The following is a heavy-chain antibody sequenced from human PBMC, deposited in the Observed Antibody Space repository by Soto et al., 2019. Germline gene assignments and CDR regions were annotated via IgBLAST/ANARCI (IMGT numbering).Heavy chain of an antibody. Sequence: PGGSLRLSCAASGFTFSSYTMNWVRQAPGKGLEWVSFISSSGTYTYYAGSLKGRFTISRDNAKDSLYLQMNSLRAEDTAVYYCARKKGDTFDIWGQGTMVTVSS. CDR3: ARKKGDTFDI. J-gene: IGHJ3*02. CDR2: ISSSGTYT. V-gene: IGHV3-21*01. CDR1: GFTFSSYT.